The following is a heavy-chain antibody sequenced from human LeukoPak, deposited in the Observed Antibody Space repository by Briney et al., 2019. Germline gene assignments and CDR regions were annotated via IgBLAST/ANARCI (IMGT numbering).Heavy chain of an antibody. V-gene: IGHV3-7*01. Sequence: QPEGSLRLSCVASGFIIGSYWMSWVRQAPGEGLEWVANIRQDGSEKYYVDSVKGRLTISRDNAKNSLYLQMNNLTAADTAIYYCARAGYYGDDAFDLWGQGTRVTVSS. CDR1: GFIIGSYW. D-gene: IGHD2/OR15-2a*01. J-gene: IGHJ3*01. CDR2: IRQDGSEK. CDR3: ARAGYYGDDAFDL.